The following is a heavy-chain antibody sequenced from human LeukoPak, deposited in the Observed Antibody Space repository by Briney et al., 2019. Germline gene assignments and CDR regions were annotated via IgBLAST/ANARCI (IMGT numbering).Heavy chain of an antibody. CDR3: ARCRVTMLRGITIGDYGYYMDV. CDR2: IYSGGST. J-gene: IGHJ6*03. CDR1: EFSVGSNY. V-gene: IGHV3-66*01. D-gene: IGHD3-10*01. Sequence: GGSLRLSCAASEFSVGSNYMTWVRQAPGKGLEWVSLIYSGGSTYYADSVKGRFTISRDKSKNTLYLQMNSLRAEDKAVYYCARCRVTMLRGITIGDYGYYMDVWGKGTTVTISS.